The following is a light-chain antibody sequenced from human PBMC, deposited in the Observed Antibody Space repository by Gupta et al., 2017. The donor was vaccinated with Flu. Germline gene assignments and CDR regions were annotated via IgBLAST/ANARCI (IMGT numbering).Light chain of an antibody. CDR2: AAS. Sequence: EVVLTQSPGTLSLSPGERATLSCRASQSVTSTYLTWYQQKPGQAPRPLIYAASTRATGIPDRCSGSGSGTDFTLTINRLEPEDFAIYYCQQYGDSRYTFGQGTKLEIK. CDR3: QQYGDSRYT. CDR1: QSVTSTY. J-gene: IGKJ2*01. V-gene: IGKV3-20*01.